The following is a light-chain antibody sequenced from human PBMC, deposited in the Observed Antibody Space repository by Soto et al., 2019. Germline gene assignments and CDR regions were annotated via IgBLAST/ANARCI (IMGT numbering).Light chain of an antibody. CDR1: QTVSTTY. CDR3: QQYGSSQT. J-gene: IGKJ1*01. V-gene: IGKV3-20*01. Sequence: EIVLTQSPGTLSLSPGERATLSCRASQTVSTTYLAWYQQKPGQAPRLLIYGASSRATGIPDRFCGSGSGTDFTLTISRLEPEAFAVYYCQQYGSSQTFGQGTKVDI. CDR2: GAS.